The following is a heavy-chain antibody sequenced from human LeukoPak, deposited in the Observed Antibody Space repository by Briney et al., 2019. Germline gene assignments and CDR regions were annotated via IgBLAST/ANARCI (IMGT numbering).Heavy chain of an antibody. D-gene: IGHD4-23*01. CDR3: YGANAEH. CDR2: TNNDGSST. J-gene: IGHJ1*01. CDR1: GFTFSSYW. V-gene: IGHV3-74*01. Sequence: SGGSLRLSCAASGFTFSSYWMHWVRQAPGKGLVWVSGTNNDGSSTIYADSVKGRYTIARDNDKNTLYLQMNSQRAEDTAVYYCYGANAEHWGQGTLVTVSS.